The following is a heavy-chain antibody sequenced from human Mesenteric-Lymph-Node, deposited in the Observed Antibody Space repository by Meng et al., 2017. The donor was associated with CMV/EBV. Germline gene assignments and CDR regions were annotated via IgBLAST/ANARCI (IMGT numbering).Heavy chain of an antibody. D-gene: IGHD4-23*01. CDR1: GFSFSISS. CDR2: TSSSSNII. V-gene: IGHV3-48*04. J-gene: IGHJ4*02. Sequence: GGSLRLSCAASGFSFSISSMNWVRQAPGKGLEWVSYTSSSSNIIYYADSVKGRFTISRDNAKNSLYLQMNSLRAEDTAVYYCVKKGPYGGNVIDYWGQGTLVTVSS. CDR3: VKKGPYGGNVIDY.